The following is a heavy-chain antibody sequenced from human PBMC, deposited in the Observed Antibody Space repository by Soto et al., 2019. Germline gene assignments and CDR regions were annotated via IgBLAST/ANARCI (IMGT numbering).Heavy chain of an antibody. Sequence: GGSLRLSCAASGFTFSSYGMHWVRQAPGKGLEWVAVIWYDGSNKYYADSVKGRFTISRDNSKNTLYLQMNSLRAEDTAVYYCARDSVGGFYDYIWGSYCPINPPDYWGQGTLVTVSS. J-gene: IGHJ4*02. CDR1: GFTFSSYG. V-gene: IGHV3-33*01. CDR3: ARDSVGGFYDYIWGSYCPINPPDY. D-gene: IGHD3-16*01. CDR2: IWYDGSNK.